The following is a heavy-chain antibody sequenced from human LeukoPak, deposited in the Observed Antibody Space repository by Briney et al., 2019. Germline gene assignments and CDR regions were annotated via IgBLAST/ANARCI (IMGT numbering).Heavy chain of an antibody. J-gene: IGHJ4*02. CDR2: ISSSSSYI. D-gene: IGHD3-10*01. V-gene: IGHV3-21*01. Sequence: GGSLRLSCAASGFTFSSYTMNWVRQAPGKGLEWVSSISSSSSYINYADSVKGRFTISTDNAKNSLYLQMNSLRAEDTAVYYCARITMVRGVISPFDYWGQGTLVTVSS. CDR3: ARITMVRGVISPFDY. CDR1: GFTFSSYT.